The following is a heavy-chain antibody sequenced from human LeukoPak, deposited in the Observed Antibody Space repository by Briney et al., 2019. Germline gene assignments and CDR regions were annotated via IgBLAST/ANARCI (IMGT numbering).Heavy chain of an antibody. CDR3: MREQDGIVDDAFDV. Sequence: SETLSLACTVSGGSISRFYWCWVRQSPGKGLEWIGYIHYTGDTIYNPSLESRVTMSVDTSKNQFSLRLTSVTAADTAVYYCMREQDGIVDDAFDVWGQGTMVTVSS. D-gene: IGHD5-24*01. CDR1: GGSISRFY. V-gene: IGHV4-59*13. J-gene: IGHJ3*01. CDR2: IHYTGDT.